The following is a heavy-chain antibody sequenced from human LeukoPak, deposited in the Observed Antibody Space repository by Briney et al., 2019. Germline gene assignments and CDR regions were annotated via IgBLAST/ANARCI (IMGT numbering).Heavy chain of an antibody. V-gene: IGHV3-7*01. D-gene: IGHD1-1*01. Sequence: GGSLRLSCAASGVTFSEAWMTWVRQGPGQGLGLVSHINHEGGGIQYVDSVKGRFTISRDNAKGSVYLQMNSLRAEDTAIYHCATYINWVAGDVWGQGTTVIVSS. J-gene: IGHJ6*02. CDR3: ATYINWVAGDV. CDR2: INHEGGGI. CDR1: GVTFSEAW.